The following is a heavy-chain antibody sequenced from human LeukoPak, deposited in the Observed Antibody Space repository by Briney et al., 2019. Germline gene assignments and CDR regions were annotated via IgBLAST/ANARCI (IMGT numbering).Heavy chain of an antibody. CDR1: GGSISSYY. D-gene: IGHD2-2*02. V-gene: IGHV4-4*07. CDR3: AREGVGPAAIRDYYFDY. CDR2: IYTSGST. Sequence: SETLSLTCTVSGGSISSYYWSWIRQPAGKGLEWIGRIYTSGSTNYNPSLKSRVTISVDTSKNQFSLKLSSVTAADTAVYYCAREGVGPAAIRDYYFDYWGQGTLVTVSS. J-gene: IGHJ4*02.